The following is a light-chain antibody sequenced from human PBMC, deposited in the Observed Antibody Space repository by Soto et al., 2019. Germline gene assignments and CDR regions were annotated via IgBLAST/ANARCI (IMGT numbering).Light chain of an antibody. J-gene: IGKJ1*01. CDR2: AAS. V-gene: IGKV1-27*01. CDR3: QKYNSEPRT. Sequence: DIQMTQSPSSLSASVGDRVTITCRASQGISNYLAWYQQKPGKVPKLLIYAASTLQSGVPSRFSGSGSGADYTLTISSLQPEDVETYYCQKYNSEPRTFGQGTKVEIK. CDR1: QGISNY.